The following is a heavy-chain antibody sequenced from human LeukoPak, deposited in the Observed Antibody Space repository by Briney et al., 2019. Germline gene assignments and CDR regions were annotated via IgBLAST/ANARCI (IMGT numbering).Heavy chain of an antibody. CDR2: MNPNSGNT. Sequence: ASVKVSCKASGYTFASYDINWVRQATGQGLEWMGWMNPNSGNTGYAQKFQGRVTMTRSTSISTAYMELSSLRFEDTAVYYCTRSVRNGHIDYWGQGTLVTVSS. CDR1: GYTFASYD. J-gene: IGHJ4*02. V-gene: IGHV1-8*02. CDR3: TRSVRNGHIDY. D-gene: IGHD2-21*01.